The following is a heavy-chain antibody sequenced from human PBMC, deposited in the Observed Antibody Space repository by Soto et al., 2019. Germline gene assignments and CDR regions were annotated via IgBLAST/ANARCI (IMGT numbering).Heavy chain of an antibody. V-gene: IGHV4-59*01. CDR2: IYYSGST. CDR1: GGSISSYY. CDR3: ARGTTLGY. D-gene: IGHD4-17*01. Sequence: SETLSLTCTVSGGSISSYYWSWIRQPPGKGLEWIGYIYYSGSTNYDPSLKSRVTISVDTSKNQFSLKLSSVTAADTAVDYCARGTTLGYWGQGTLVTVSS. J-gene: IGHJ4*02.